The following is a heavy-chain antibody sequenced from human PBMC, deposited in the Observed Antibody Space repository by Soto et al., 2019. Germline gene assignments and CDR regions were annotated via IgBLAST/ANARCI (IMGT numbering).Heavy chain of an antibody. CDR3: ARDHTVYYDFWSGTTSHYYMDV. J-gene: IGHJ6*03. V-gene: IGHV1-18*01. Sequence: ASVKVSCKASGYTFTSYGIGWVRQAPGQGLEWMGWISAFNGNTNYAQKLQGRVTMTTDTSTSTAYMELRSLRSDDTAVYYCARDHTVYYDFWSGTTSHYYMDVWGKGTTVTVSS. CDR1: GYTFTSYG. CDR2: ISAFNGNT. D-gene: IGHD3-3*01.